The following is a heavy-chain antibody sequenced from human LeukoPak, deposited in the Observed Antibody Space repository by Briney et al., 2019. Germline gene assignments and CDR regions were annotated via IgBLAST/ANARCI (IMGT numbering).Heavy chain of an antibody. J-gene: IGHJ5*02. CDR1: GGSISSSSYY. CDR3: ARHRLGGKDIVVVPAAMNWFDP. Sequence: PSETLSLTCTVSGGSISSSSYYWGWIRQPPGKGLEWIGSIYYSGSTYYNPSLKSRVTISVDTSKNQFSLKLSSVTAADTAVYYCARHRLGGKDIVVVPAAMNWFDPWGQGTLVTVSS. V-gene: IGHV4-39*01. D-gene: IGHD2-2*01. CDR2: IYYSGST.